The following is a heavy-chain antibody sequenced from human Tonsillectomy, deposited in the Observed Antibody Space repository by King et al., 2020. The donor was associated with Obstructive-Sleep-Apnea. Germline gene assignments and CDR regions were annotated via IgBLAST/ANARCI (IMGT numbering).Heavy chain of an antibody. Sequence: QLVQSGAEVKKPGASVKVSCKASGYTFTGYYMHWVRQAPGQGLEWMGWINPNSGGTNYAQKFQGRVTMTRDTSISTAYMELSRLRSDDTAVYYCAREQYDILTGSHYPSDYWGQGTLVTVSS. CDR2: INPNSGGT. V-gene: IGHV1-2*02. D-gene: IGHD3-9*01. CDR1: GYTFTGYY. J-gene: IGHJ4*02. CDR3: AREQYDILTGSHYPSDY.